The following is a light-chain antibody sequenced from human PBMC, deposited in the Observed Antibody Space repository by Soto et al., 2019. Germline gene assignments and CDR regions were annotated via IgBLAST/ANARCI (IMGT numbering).Light chain of an antibody. CDR2: GNS. J-gene: IGLJ1*01. Sequence: QSVLTQPPSVSGAPGQRVTISCTGSSSNIGESYDVNWYQQLPGTAPKLLIYGNSNRPSGVPDRFSGSKSGTSASLAITGLQAEDEADYYCQAYDSSLSGSRVFGTGTKLTVL. CDR1: SSNIGESYD. V-gene: IGLV1-40*01. CDR3: QAYDSSLSGSRV.